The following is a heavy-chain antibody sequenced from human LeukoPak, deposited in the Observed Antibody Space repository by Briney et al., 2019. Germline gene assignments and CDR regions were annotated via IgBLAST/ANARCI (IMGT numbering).Heavy chain of an antibody. Sequence: SETLSLTCTVSGVSISSYYWSWIRQPPGKGLEWIGHIYYSGSTHYNASLMSRVTISVDTSKNQFSLKLSSVTAADTAVYYCARHVGNAGSGSYLTYFDYWGQGTLVTVSS. V-gene: IGHV4-59*08. CDR2: IYYSGST. CDR3: ARHVGNAGSGSYLTYFDY. D-gene: IGHD3-10*01. J-gene: IGHJ4*02. CDR1: GVSISSYY.